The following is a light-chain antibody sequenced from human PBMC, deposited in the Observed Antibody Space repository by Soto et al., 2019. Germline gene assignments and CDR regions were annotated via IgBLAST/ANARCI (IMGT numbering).Light chain of an antibody. Sequence: DIVMTQSPLSLPVTPGESASISCRSSQSLLHSNGYNYLDWYLQKPGQPPQLLIYLGSNRASGVPDRCSGSGSGTDFTLKISRVEAEDVGVYYCMQALQTTWSFGQGTKVEIK. V-gene: IGKV2-28*01. CDR2: LGS. CDR1: QSLLHSNGYNY. CDR3: MQALQTTWS. J-gene: IGKJ1*01.